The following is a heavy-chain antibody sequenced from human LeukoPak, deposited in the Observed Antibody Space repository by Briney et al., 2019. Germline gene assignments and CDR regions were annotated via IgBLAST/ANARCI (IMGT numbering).Heavy chain of an antibody. Sequence: GGSLRLSCAASGFTFSSYGMHWVRQAPGKGLEWVAFIRYDGSNKYYADSVKGRFTISRDNSKNTLYLQMNSLRAEDTAVYYCATAVPNYSSGYLDDFLFDYWGQGTLVTVSS. CDR3: ATAVPNYSSGYLDDFLFDY. D-gene: IGHD3-22*01. V-gene: IGHV3-30*02. J-gene: IGHJ4*02. CDR2: IRYDGSNK. CDR1: GFTFSSYG.